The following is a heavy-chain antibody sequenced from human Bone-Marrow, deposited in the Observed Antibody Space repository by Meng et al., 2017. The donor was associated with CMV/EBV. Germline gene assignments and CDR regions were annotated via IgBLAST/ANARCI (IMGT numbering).Heavy chain of an antibody. CDR3: AREHCSGGDCLWFGP. J-gene: IGHJ5*02. CDR1: DSVSSNSAT. CDR2: TYFRSKWYN. V-gene: IGHV6-1*01. D-gene: IGHD2-15*01. Sequence: DSVSSNSATWNWIRQSPSRGLEWLGRTYFRSKWYNDYAPSVKSRITISPDTSKNQFSLQLTSVTPEDTAVYYCAREHCSGGDCLWFGPWGQGTLVT.